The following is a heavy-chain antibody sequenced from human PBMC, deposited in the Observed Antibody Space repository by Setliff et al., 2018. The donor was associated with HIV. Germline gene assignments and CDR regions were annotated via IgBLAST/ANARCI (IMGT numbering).Heavy chain of an antibody. Sequence: GESLTISCAASGVTVSDVWMSWVRQAPGKGLAWVGRISRNFDGGATDYAAPVKGRFTISRDDSHNTLYLQMNSLTTEDTAVYYCTTDSHIGGTWHYFDKWGQGALVTVSS. CDR1: GVTVSDVW. CDR3: TTDSHIGGTWHYFDK. V-gene: IGHV3-15*01. D-gene: IGHD6-25*01. CDR2: ISRNFDGGAT. J-gene: IGHJ4*02.